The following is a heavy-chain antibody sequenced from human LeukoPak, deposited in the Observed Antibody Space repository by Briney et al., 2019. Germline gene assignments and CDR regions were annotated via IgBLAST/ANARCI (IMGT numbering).Heavy chain of an antibody. CDR2: IYPGDSDT. D-gene: IGHD6-13*01. Sequence: LGESLKISCKGSGYSFTSYWIGWVRQMPGKGLEWMGIIYPGDSDTRYSPSFQGQVTISADKSISTAYLQWSSLKASDTAMYYCARRGENPYSSSLYNWFDPWGQGTLVTVSS. J-gene: IGHJ5*02. V-gene: IGHV5-51*01. CDR1: GYSFTSYW. CDR3: ARRGENPYSSSLYNWFDP.